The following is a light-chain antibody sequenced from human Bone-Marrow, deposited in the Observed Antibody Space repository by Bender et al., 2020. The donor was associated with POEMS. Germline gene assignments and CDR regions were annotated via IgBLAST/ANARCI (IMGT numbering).Light chain of an antibody. Sequence: QSALTQPASVSGSPGQSITISCSGSGGDLGAYVSWYQQHPGKAPKFMIFDVTNRPSGVSNRFSGSKSGNTASLSISGLQGEDEADYYCSVFGGTSALEVFGGGTKVTVL. CDR3: SVFGGTSALEV. J-gene: IGLJ2*01. V-gene: IGLV2-14*03. CDR2: DVT. CDR1: GGDLGAY.